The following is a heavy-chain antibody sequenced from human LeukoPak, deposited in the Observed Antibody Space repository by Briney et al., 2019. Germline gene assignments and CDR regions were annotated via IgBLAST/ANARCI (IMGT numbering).Heavy chain of an antibody. CDR1: GYTFTGYY. V-gene: IGHV1-2*02. Sequence: ASVKLSCKACGYTFTGYYMHWVRQAPGQGLEWMGWINPNSGGTNYAQKFQGRVTMTRYTSISTAYMELSRLRSDDTAVYYCARDADSSGPTCFDYWGQGTLVTVSS. CDR3: ARDADSSGPTCFDY. J-gene: IGHJ4*02. CDR2: INPNSGGT. D-gene: IGHD3-22*01.